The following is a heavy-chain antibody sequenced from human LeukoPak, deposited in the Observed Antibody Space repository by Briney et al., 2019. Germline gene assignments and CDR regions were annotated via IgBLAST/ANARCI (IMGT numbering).Heavy chain of an antibody. Sequence: PSETLSLTCTVSGGSISSSSYYWGWIRQPPGKGLEWVGSFYYSGSTYYNSSLKSRVTISVDTSKNQFSLKLSSVSAADTAVYYCASPNAGGYGDYGGYFQHWGQGTLVTVSS. CDR2: FYYSGST. CDR1: GGSISSSSYY. V-gene: IGHV4-39*01. D-gene: IGHD4-17*01. CDR3: ASPNAGGYGDYGGYFQH. J-gene: IGHJ1*01.